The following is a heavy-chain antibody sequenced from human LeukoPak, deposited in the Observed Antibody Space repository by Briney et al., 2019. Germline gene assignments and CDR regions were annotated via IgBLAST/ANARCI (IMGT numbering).Heavy chain of an antibody. D-gene: IGHD3-22*01. CDR2: IKEDGSRK. J-gene: IGHJ4*02. CDR3: ATPLDYYDTSGFHQGGD. CDR1: GITLCGPW. Sequence: GGAPRLSCAASGITLCGPWVTWGRPAPGEGLEGGGNIKEDGSRKNYVDSVKGRFTLSRDNAKNSLYLQMTSLRAEDTAMYYCATPLDYYDTSGFHQGGDWGQGTLVTVSS. V-gene: IGHV3-7*03.